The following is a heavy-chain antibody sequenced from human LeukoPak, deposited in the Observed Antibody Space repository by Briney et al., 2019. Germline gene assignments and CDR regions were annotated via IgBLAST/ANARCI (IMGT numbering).Heavy chain of an antibody. CDR1: GGSISSYY. Sequence: PSETLSLTCTVSGGSISSYYWSWIRQPPGKGLEWIGYIYYSGSTNYNPSLKSRVTISVDTSKNQFSLKLSSVTAADTAVYYCARAWGEYDYGDPPYYFDYWGQGTLVTVSS. J-gene: IGHJ4*02. CDR2: IYYSGST. D-gene: IGHD4-17*01. CDR3: ARAWGEYDYGDPPYYFDY. V-gene: IGHV4-59*01.